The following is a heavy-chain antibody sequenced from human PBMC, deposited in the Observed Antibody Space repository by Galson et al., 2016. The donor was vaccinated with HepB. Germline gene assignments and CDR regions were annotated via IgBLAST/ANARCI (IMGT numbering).Heavy chain of an antibody. Sequence: SLRLSCAASGFTVSSSYMRWVRQAPGKGLEWVSVIYSGGSTYYADSVKGRFTISRDNSKNTLYLQMNSLGAEDTAIYYCAVRYSSIWYFQHWGRGTLVSASS. CDR2: IYSGGST. V-gene: IGHV3-53*01. D-gene: IGHD6-13*01. CDR3: AVRYSSIWYFQH. J-gene: IGHJ1*01. CDR1: GFTVSSSY.